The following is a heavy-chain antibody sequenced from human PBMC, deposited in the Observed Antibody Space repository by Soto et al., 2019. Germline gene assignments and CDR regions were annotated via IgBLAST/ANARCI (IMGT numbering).Heavy chain of an antibody. Sequence: QVQLQQWGAGLLKPSETLSLTCAVYGGSFSGYYWSWIRQPPGKGLEWIGEINHSGSTNYNPSLKSQVTIPGDTSKNQFSLKLSSVAAADTAVYYCASVVVVAANSLDYWGQGTLVTVSS. CDR2: INHSGST. V-gene: IGHV4-34*01. CDR1: GGSFSGYY. J-gene: IGHJ4*02. D-gene: IGHD2-15*01. CDR3: ASVVVVAANSLDY.